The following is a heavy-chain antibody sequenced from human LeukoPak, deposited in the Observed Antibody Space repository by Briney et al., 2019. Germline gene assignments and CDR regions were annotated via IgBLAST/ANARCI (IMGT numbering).Heavy chain of an antibody. D-gene: IGHD5-18*01. CDR3: ARTPISGNVDTAMGIFDY. Sequence: PSETLSLTCAVSGGSISSSNWWNWVRQPPGKGLEWIGEIFHSGSTNYNPSLKSRVTISVDKSKNQFSLKLSSVTAADTAVYYCARTPISGNVDTAMGIFDYWGQGTLVTVSS. CDR1: GGSISSSNW. V-gene: IGHV4-4*02. J-gene: IGHJ4*02. CDR2: IFHSGST.